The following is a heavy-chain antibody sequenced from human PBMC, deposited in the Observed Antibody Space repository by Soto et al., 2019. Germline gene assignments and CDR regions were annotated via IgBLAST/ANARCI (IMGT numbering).Heavy chain of an antibody. Sequence: ASVKVSCKVSGYTLTELSMHWVRQAPGKGLEWMGGFDPEDGETIYAQKFQGRVTMTEDTSTDTAYMELSSLRSEDTAVHYCASYSSGYPTFYFDYWGQGTLVTVSS. J-gene: IGHJ4*02. CDR1: GYTLTELS. CDR3: ASYSSGYPTFYFDY. D-gene: IGHD6-19*01. CDR2: FDPEDGET. V-gene: IGHV1-24*01.